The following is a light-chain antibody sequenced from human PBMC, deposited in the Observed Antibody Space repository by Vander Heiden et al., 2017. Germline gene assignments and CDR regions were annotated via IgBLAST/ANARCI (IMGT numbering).Light chain of an antibody. Sequence: EIQLTQSPSSLSASIGDRVSISCRTSQTIRDYVNWFQQKSAKAPKLLIYAATRLQSGVPSRFSGSGSGTDFTLTISSLQPEDIAVYYCQQSDSTPLTFGGGTRVEI. CDR2: AAT. CDR1: QTIRDY. J-gene: IGKJ4*01. CDR3: QQSDSTPLT. V-gene: IGKV1-39*01.